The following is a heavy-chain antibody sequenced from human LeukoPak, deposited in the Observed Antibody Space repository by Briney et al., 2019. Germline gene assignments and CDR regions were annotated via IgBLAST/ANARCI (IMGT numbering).Heavy chain of an antibody. D-gene: IGHD2-2*01. CDR1: GYTFTGFY. CDR2: INPNNGGT. CDR3: ARGGRYCGITTCLH. Sequence: GAPQRVSCKASGYTFTGFYMHWVRQAPGQGLEWMGWINPNNGGTNYAQKFQGRVTMTRDTSISTAYMEVSSLTFDDTAVYYCARGGRYCGITTCLHWGQGTLVTLST. V-gene: IGHV1-2*02. J-gene: IGHJ4*02.